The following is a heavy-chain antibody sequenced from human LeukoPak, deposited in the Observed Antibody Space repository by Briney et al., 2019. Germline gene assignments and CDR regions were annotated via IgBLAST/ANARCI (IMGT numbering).Heavy chain of an antibody. Sequence: GGSLRLSCTASGFAFSSFAMHWVRQAPGKGLEWVAVISYDGSNKYFADSVKGRFTISRDNSKNTLYLQMNSLRAEDTAVYYCARDQGAFDMWGQGTMVTVSS. CDR1: GFAFSSFA. CDR3: ARDQGAFDM. CDR2: ISYDGSNK. V-gene: IGHV3-30-3*01. J-gene: IGHJ3*02.